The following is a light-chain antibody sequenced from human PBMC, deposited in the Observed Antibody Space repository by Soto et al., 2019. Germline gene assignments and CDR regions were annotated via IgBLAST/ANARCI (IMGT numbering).Light chain of an antibody. V-gene: IGLV2-14*01. Sequence: QSALTQPASVSGSPGQSITISCTGTSSDVGGYNYVSWYQQYPGKAPKLMIYEVSNRPSGVSNRFSGSKSGNTASLTISGLQAEDEADYYCCSYVDTDTWVFGGGTKVTVL. CDR1: SSDVGGYNY. CDR3: CSYVDTDTWV. CDR2: EVS. J-gene: IGLJ3*02.